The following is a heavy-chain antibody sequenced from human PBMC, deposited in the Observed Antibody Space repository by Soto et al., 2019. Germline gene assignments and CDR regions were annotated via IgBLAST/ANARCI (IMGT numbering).Heavy chain of an antibody. D-gene: IGHD2-8*01. Sequence: GGSLRLSCTASGFLFTDYYMSWIRQPPGKGPEWLAYIDGSSDYTNSADSVKGRFTISRDNAKNSVFLQMNNLRADDTAVYYCARDRRFSSTNYFDFWGRGTLVTVSS. V-gene: IGHV3-11*06. J-gene: IGHJ4*02. CDR1: GFLFTDYY. CDR2: IDGSSDYT. CDR3: ARDRRFSSTNYFDF.